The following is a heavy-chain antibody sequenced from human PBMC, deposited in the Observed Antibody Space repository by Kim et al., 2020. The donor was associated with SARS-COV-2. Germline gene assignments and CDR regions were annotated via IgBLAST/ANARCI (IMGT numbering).Heavy chain of an antibody. V-gene: IGHV1-8*01. D-gene: IGHD5-12*01. J-gene: IGHJ6*02. CDR1: GYTFTSYD. CDR3: ARGPGYSGYVLYYYYYGMDV. CDR2: MNPNSGNT. Sequence: ASVKVSCKASGYTFTSYDINWVRQATGQGLEWMGWMNPNSGNTGYAQKFQGRVTMTRNTSISTAYMELSSLRSEDTAVYYCARGPGYSGYVLYYYYYGMDVWGQGTTVTVSS.